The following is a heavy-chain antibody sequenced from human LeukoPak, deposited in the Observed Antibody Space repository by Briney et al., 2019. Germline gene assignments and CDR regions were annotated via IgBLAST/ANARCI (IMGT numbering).Heavy chain of an antibody. D-gene: IGHD1-14*01. Sequence: ASVRVSCKASGYTFTSYAMNWVRQAPGQGLEWMGWINTNTGNPTYAQGFTGRFVFSLDTSVSTAYLQISSLKAEDTAVYYCARTQPVSEYYYYGMDVWGQGTTVTVSS. CDR2: INTNTGNP. CDR1: GYTFTSYA. J-gene: IGHJ6*02. V-gene: IGHV7-4-1*02. CDR3: ARTQPVSEYYYYGMDV.